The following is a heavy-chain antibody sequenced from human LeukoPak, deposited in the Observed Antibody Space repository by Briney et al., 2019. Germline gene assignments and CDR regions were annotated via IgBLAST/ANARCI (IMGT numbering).Heavy chain of an antibody. V-gene: IGHV3-23*01. CDR3: ANVNGGGRSSWDRVAY. D-gene: IGHD6-13*01. Sequence: PGGSLRLSCAASGFTFSSYVMSWVRQAPGKGPEWVSAISGSGSSTYYADSVKGRFTISRDNSKNILDLQMNSLRAEDTAVYYCANVNGGGRSSWDRVAYWGQGTLVTVSS. J-gene: IGHJ4*02. CDR2: ISGSGSST. CDR1: GFTFSSYV.